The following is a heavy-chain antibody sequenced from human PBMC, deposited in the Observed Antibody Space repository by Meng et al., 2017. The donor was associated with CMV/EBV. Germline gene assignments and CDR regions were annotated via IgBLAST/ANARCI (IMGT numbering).Heavy chain of an antibody. Sequence: GGSLRLSCAASGFTFSSYAMHWVRQAPGKGLEWVAVISYDGSNKYYADSVKGRFTISRDNSKNTLYLQMNSLRAEDTAVYYCAKDGRYSSGLDYWGQGTLVTVSS. CDR3: AKDGRYSSGLDY. D-gene: IGHD6-19*01. V-gene: IGHV3-30*04. CDR2: ISYDGSNK. J-gene: IGHJ4*02. CDR1: GFTFSSYA.